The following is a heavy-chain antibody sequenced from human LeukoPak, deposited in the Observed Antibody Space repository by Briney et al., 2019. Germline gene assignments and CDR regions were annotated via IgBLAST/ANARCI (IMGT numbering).Heavy chain of an antibody. J-gene: IGHJ3*02. CDR2: INPNSGGT. V-gene: IGHV1-2*02. CDR1: GYTFTGYY. CDR3: ARWGVVVPAAIKGASDAFDI. Sequence: SVQVSCKASGYTFTGYYMHWVRQAPGQGLEWMGLINPNSGGTNYAQKFQGRVTMTRDESISTAYMELSRLRSDDTAVYYCARWGVVVPAAIKGASDAFDIWGQGTMVTVSS. D-gene: IGHD2-2*01.